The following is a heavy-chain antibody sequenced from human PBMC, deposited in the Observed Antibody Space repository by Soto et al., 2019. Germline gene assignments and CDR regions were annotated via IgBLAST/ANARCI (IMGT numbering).Heavy chain of an antibody. V-gene: IGHV3-7*03. J-gene: IGHJ4*02. CDR1: GFTFSNHW. CDR3: ARSSPLIRSYLGY. Sequence: GESLKISCAASGFTFSNHWMTWVRQAPGKGLEWVASVNQDGSEKYSVDSAKGRFTISRDNAKNSLYLQMNSLRVEDTALYYCARSSPLIRSYLGYWGQGAVVTVSS. CDR2: VNQDGSEK.